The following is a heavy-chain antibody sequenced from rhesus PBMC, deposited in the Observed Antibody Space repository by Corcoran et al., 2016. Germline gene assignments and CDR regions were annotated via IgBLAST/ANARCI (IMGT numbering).Heavy chain of an antibody. V-gene: IGHV5-20*01. D-gene: IGHD3-3*01. CDR3: AKGKYLDWLSLKSYGLDS. J-gene: IGHJ6*01. CDR2: FDPSDSDT. CDR1: GYSFTSYW. Sequence: EVQLVQSGAEVKRPGESLKISCRTSGYSFTSYWLSWVRQMPGKGLEWMGAFDPSDSDTKYNPSFLGQVTISAYKSISTAYLQWSRLKASDTATYYCAKGKYLDWLSLKSYGLDSWGQGVVVTVSS.